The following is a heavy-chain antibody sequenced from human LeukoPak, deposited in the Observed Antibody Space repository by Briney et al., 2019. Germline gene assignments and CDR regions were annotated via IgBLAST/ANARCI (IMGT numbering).Heavy chain of an antibody. J-gene: IGHJ4*02. V-gene: IGHV3-11*01. Sequence: PGGSLRLSCAASGFTFSDYYMSWIRQAPGKGLEWVSYISSSGSTIYYADSVKGRFTISRDNAKNTLYLQMNSLRAEDTAVYYCAKEMMELRVIDYWGQGTLVTVSS. D-gene: IGHD1-7*01. CDR3: AKEMMELRVIDY. CDR2: ISSSGSTI. CDR1: GFTFSDYY.